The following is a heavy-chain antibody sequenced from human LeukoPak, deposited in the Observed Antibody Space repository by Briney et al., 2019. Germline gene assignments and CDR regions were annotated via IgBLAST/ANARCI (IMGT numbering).Heavy chain of an antibody. CDR2: ISYDGSNK. CDR1: GFTFSSYA. CDR3: ARDFYVSSGTSGP. J-gene: IGHJ5*02. Sequence: PGGSLRLSCAASGFTFSSYAMHWVRQAPGKGLEWVAVISYDGSNKYYADSVKGRFTISRDNSKNTLYLQMNSLRAEDTAVYYCARDFYVSSGTSGPWGQGTLVTVSS. V-gene: IGHV3-30*01. D-gene: IGHD2-2*01.